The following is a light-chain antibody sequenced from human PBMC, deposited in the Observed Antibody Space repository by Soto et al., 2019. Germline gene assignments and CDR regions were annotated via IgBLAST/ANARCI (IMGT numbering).Light chain of an antibody. V-gene: IGLV2-14*01. J-gene: IGLJ1*01. CDR2: EVS. CDR1: SSDVGGYNY. CDR3: SSYTSSSTSLYV. Sequence: QSALTQSASVSGSPGQSITISCTGTSSDVGGYNYVSWYQQHPGKAPKLMIYEVSNRPSGVSNRFSGSKSGNTASLTISGLQAEDEADYYCSSYTSSSTSLYVFGTGTKVIVL.